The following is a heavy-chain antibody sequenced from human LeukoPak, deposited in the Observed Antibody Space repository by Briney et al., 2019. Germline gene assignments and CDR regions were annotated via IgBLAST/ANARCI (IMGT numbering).Heavy chain of an antibody. CDR1: GGSFSGYY. D-gene: IGHD3-22*01. Sequence: KASETLSLTCAVYGGSFSGYYWSWIRQPPGKGLEWIGEINHSGSTNYNPSLKSRVTISVDTSKNQFSLKLSSVTAADTAVYYCARGPYYYDSSGSHDAFDIWGQGTMVTVSS. CDR3: ARGPYYYDSSGSHDAFDI. V-gene: IGHV4-34*01. J-gene: IGHJ3*02. CDR2: INHSGST.